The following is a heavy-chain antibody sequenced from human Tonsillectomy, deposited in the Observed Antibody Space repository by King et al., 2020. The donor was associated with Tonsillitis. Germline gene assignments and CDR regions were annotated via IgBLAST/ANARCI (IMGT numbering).Heavy chain of an antibody. CDR3: ARVTGGALISSFYMDV. V-gene: IGHV3-11*01. D-gene: IGHD3-16*01. CDR1: GFTLNDYY. Sequence: KLVQSGGGLLKPGGSLRLSCAASGFTLNDYYMTWIRQAPGKGLEWLSYISSSGTSIYYADSVKGRFTISRDNTKNSMFLQMNSLRADDTAVYYCARVTGGALISSFYMDVWGKGTTVTVSS. J-gene: IGHJ6*03. CDR2: ISSSGTSI.